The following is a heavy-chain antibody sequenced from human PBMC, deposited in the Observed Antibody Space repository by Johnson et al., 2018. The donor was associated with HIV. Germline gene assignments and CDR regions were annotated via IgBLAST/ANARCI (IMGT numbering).Heavy chain of an antibody. D-gene: IGHD5-12*01. CDR1: GFTFDDYG. CDR3: ARDGVYRGYDFHAFDI. Sequence: EVQLVESGGGVVRPGESLRLSCAASGFTFDDYGMSWVRQVPGKGLEWVAGINWDGGNIGYADSVKGRFSISRDNARKSLYMQMNSLRAEDTAVYYCARDGVYRGYDFHAFDIWGQGTMVTVSS. J-gene: IGHJ3*02. V-gene: IGHV3-20*04. CDR2: INWDGGNI.